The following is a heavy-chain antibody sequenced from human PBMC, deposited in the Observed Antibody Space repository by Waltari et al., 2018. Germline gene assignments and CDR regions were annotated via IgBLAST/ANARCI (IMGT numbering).Heavy chain of an antibody. J-gene: IGHJ5*02. CDR1: GGSISSSSYY. Sequence: QLQLQESGPGLVKPSETLSLTCTVSGGSISSSSYYWGWIRQPPGKGLGGIGSIYYSGSTHYNTSLKSRVTISVDTSKNQFSLKLSSETAAGTAVYYCARDVRSWEGVDWFDPWGQGTLVTVSS. D-gene: IGHD6-13*01. CDR3: ARDVRSWEGVDWFDP. CDR2: IYYSGST. V-gene: IGHV4-39*07.